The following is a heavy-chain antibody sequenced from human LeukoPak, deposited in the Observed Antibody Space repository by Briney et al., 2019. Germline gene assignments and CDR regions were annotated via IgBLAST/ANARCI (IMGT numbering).Heavy chain of an antibody. J-gene: IGHJ4*02. Sequence: AGTLTLSCAASGFTFSSDGMHWICQAPGKWLELVAVRRYDGSNKYYADSVKGRFTISRDNSKNTLYLQMNSLRAEDTAVYYCARVRGYSYVGSFDYWGQGTLVTVSS. V-gene: IGHV3-33*01. D-gene: IGHD5-18*01. CDR1: GFTFSSDG. CDR3: ARVRGYSYVGSFDY. CDR2: RRYDGSNK.